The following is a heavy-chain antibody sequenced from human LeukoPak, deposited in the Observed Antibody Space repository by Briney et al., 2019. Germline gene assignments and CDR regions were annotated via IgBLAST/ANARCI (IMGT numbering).Heavy chain of an antibody. CDR3: ASRGYCSSTSCYTNWFDP. CDR1: GGSFSGYY. D-gene: IGHD2-2*02. Sequence: SETLSLTCAVYGGSFSGYYWSWIRQPPGKGLEWIGEINHSGSTNYNPSLKSRVTISVDTSKDQFSLKLSSVTAADTAVYYCASRGYCSSTSCYTNWFDPWGQGTLVTVSS. J-gene: IGHJ5*02. CDR2: INHSGST. V-gene: IGHV4-34*01.